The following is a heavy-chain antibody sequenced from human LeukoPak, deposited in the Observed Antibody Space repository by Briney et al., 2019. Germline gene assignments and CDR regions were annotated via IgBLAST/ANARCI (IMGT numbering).Heavy chain of an antibody. CDR1: GGSISSGSYY. CDR3: ARSTTVAGYY. CDR2: IYTSGST. D-gene: IGHD6-19*01. Sequence: SETLSLTCTVSGGSISSGSYYWSWIRQPAGKGLEWIGRIYTSGSTNYNPSLKSRVTISVDTSKNQFSLKLSSVPAADTAVYYCARSTTVAGYYWGQGTLVTVSS. V-gene: IGHV4-61*02. J-gene: IGHJ4*02.